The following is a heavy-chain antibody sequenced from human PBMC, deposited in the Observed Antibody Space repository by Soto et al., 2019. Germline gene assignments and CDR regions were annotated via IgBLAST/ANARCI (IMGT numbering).Heavy chain of an antibody. V-gene: IGHV1-18*01. CDR2: VSPYNGNT. CDR3: AKGTGGGRTSIDY. CDR1: GYIFTSYG. D-gene: IGHD2-2*01. J-gene: IGHJ4*02. Sequence: GASVKVSCKASGYIFTSYGITWVRQAPGQGLEWMGWVSPYNGNTNYAQKLQGRVTMTTDTSTTTAYMELRSLISDDTAVYYCAKGTGGGRTSIDYWGQGTLVTVSS.